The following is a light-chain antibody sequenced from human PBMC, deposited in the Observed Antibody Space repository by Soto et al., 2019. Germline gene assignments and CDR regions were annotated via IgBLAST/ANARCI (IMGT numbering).Light chain of an antibody. Sequence: ETVLTQSPGTLSLSPGEKATHSCRASQSVSSSYLAWYQQKPGQAPRLLIYGASSRATGIPDRFSGSGSGTDFTLTISRLEPEDFAVYYCQQYGSSRTFGQGTKVDIK. CDR3: QQYGSSRT. V-gene: IGKV3-20*01. J-gene: IGKJ1*01. CDR1: QSVSSSY. CDR2: GAS.